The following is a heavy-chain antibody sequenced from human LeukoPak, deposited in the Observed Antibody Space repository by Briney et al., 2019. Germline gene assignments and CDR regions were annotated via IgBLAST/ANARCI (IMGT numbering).Heavy chain of an antibody. J-gene: IGHJ4*02. CDR1: GFTFSDYY. V-gene: IGHV3-11*01. D-gene: IGHD6-6*01. CDR2: ISSSGSTI. CDR3: AKDSISRLYYFDY. Sequence: GGSLRLSCAASGFTFSDYYMSWIRQAPGKGLEWVSYISSSGSTIYYADSVKGRFTISRDNSKNTLYLQMNSLRAEDTAVYYCAKDSISRLYYFDYWGQGTLVTVSS.